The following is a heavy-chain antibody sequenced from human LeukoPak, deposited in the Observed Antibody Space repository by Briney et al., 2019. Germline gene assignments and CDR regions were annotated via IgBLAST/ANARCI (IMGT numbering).Heavy chain of an antibody. CDR3: AYLLASTTEYNFGSIDY. CDR1: GFSLSTSGVG. V-gene: IGHV2-5*02. CDR2: IYWDDDK. Sequence: SGPTLVKPTQTLTLTCTFSGFSLSTSGVGVGWIRQPPGKALEWRALIYWDDDKRYSPSLTSRLTITKETSKNQVVLTMTNMDPVATATYYCAYLLASTTEYNFGSIDYWGQGTLVTVSS. D-gene: IGHD1-1*01. J-gene: IGHJ4*02.